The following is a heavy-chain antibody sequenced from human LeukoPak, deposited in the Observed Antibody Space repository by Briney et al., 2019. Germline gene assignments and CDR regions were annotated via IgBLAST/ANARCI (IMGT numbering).Heavy chain of an antibody. V-gene: IGHV3-9*01. CDR3: AKAPPYYFDSSSYFQH. Sequence: GRSLRLSCAASGFTFDDSAMHWVRQVPGKGLEWVSGISWNSGIIDYADSVKGRFTISRDNAKNSLYLQMNNLRPDDTAFYYCAKAPPYYFDSSSYFQHWGQGTLVTVSS. CDR1: GFTFDDSA. J-gene: IGHJ1*01. CDR2: ISWNSGII. D-gene: IGHD3-22*01.